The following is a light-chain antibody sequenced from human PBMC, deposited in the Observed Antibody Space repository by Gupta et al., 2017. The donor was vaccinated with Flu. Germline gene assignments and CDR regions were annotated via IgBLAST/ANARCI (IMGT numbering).Light chain of an antibody. J-gene: IGLJ3*02. CDR1: SSNIGNNY. CDR2: ENN. V-gene: IGLV1-51*02. CDR3: GTWDSSLSVWV. Sequence: KVTISCSGSSSNIGNNYISWYQQLPGTAPKLLIYENNKRPSGLPDRFSGSKSGTSATLGITGLQTGDEADYYCGTWDSSLSVWVFGGGTKLTVL.